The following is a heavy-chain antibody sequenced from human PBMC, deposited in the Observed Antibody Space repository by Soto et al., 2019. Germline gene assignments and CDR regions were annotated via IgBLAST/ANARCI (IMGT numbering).Heavy chain of an antibody. D-gene: IGHD3-9*01. V-gene: IGHV3-23*01. CDR3: AKGFYYDILTGYFDY. CDR2: ISGSGGST. J-gene: IGHJ4*02. Sequence: GGSLRLSCAASGFTFSSYAMSWVRQAPGKGLEWVSAISGSGGSTYYADSVKGRFTISRDNSKNTLYLQMNSLRAEDTAVYYCAKGFYYDILTGYFDYWGQGTLVTVSS. CDR1: GFTFSSYA.